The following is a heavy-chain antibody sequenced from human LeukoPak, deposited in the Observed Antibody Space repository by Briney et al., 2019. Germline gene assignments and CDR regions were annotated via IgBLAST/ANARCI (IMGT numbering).Heavy chain of an antibody. J-gene: IGHJ5*02. CDR3: AKVGSRMVRGVINWFDP. CDR1: GFTFSSYA. CDR2: ISGSGGST. V-gene: IGHV3-23*01. Sequence: PGVPLRLSCAASGFTFSSYAMSWVRQAPGKGLEWVSAISGSGGSTYYADSVKGRFTISRDNSKNTLYLQMNSLRAEDTAVYYCAKVGSRMVRGVINWFDPWGQGTLVTVSS. D-gene: IGHD3-10*01.